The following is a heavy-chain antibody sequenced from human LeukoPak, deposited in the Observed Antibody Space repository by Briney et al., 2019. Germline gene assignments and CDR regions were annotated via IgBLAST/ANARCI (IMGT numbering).Heavy chain of an antibody. V-gene: IGHV1-18*01. CDR2: ISAYNGNT. CDR3: ASRALDGYNSVD. J-gene: IGHJ4*02. CDR1: GYTFNNYG. D-gene: IGHD5-12*01. Sequence: ASVTVSCKASGYTFNNYGVSWVRQAPGQWPEWMGWISAYNGNTNYAQKFQGRVTMTTDTSTSTAYMGLTSLRSDDTAVYYCASRALDGYNSVDWGQGTLVTVSS.